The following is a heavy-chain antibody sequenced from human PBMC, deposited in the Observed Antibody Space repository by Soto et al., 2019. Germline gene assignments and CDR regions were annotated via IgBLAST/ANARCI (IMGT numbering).Heavy chain of an antibody. CDR2: ISSNSAYI. V-gene: IGHV3-21*01. CDR3: TRDASRDSSARGWFDP. Sequence: LRLSCSASGFTCRSFTMNWVRQAPGKGLEWVSTISSNSAYIYYTDALRGRFTISRDNAKNSLHLQMNSLRAEDTAVYYCTRDASRDSSARGWFDPWGPGTLVTVSS. D-gene: IGHD6-13*01. CDR1: GFTCRSFT. J-gene: IGHJ5*02.